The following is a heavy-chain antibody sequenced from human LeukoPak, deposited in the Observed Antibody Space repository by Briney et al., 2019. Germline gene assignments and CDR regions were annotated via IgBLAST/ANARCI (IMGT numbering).Heavy chain of an antibody. V-gene: IGHV5-51*01. CDR3: ARPDCSGGSCYSFSAFGI. D-gene: IGHD2-15*01. J-gene: IGHJ3*02. Sequence: GESLKISCKGSGYSFPTYWIGWVRQMPGKGLEWMGIIYPGDSDTRYSPSFQGQVTISADKSISTAYLQWSGLKASDTAMYYCARPDCSGGSCYSFSAFGIWGQGTMVTVSS. CDR1: GYSFPTYW. CDR2: IYPGDSDT.